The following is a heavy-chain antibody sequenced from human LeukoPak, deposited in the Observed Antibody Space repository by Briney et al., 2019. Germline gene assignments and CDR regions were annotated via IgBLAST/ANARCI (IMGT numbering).Heavy chain of an antibody. J-gene: IGHJ6*02. CDR2: IYYSGST. CDR1: GGSISSGTYY. D-gene: IGHD2-2*02. Sequence: PSETLSLTCTVSGGSISSGTYYWSWIRQHPGKGLEWIGYIYYSGSTYYNPSLKSRVTISVDTSKNQFSLKLSSVTAADTAVYYCARGRYCSSTSCYTKGRYYYYGMDVWGQGPRSPSP. CDR3: ARGRYCSSTSCYTKGRYYYYGMDV. V-gene: IGHV4-31*03.